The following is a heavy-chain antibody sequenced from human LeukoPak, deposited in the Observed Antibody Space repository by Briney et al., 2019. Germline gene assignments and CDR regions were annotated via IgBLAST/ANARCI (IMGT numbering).Heavy chain of an antibody. CDR1: GGSISSYY. J-gene: IGHJ4*02. V-gene: IGHV4-4*07. D-gene: IGHD2-15*01. Sequence: SETLSLTCAVSGGSISSYYWSWIRQPAGKGLEWIGRIHTSGSTNYNPSLKSRVTMSVDTSKNKFSLKLSSVTAADTAVYYCARVICSGGSCRFDYWGQGTLVTVSS. CDR2: IHTSGST. CDR3: ARVICSGGSCRFDY.